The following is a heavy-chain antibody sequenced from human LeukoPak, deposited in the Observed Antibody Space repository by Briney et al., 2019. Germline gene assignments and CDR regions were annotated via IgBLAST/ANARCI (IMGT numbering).Heavy chain of an antibody. CDR1: GFSFSSYA. D-gene: IGHD6-19*01. J-gene: IGHJ4*02. V-gene: IGHV3-21*01. CDR3: AITWKVAGLDY. Sequence: GGSLRLSCAACGFSFSSYAMNWVRQAPGKGLEWVSSISSSSSYIYYADSVKGRFTISRDNAKNSLYLQMNSLRAEDTAVYYCAITWKVAGLDYWGQGTLVTVSS. CDR2: ISSSSSYI.